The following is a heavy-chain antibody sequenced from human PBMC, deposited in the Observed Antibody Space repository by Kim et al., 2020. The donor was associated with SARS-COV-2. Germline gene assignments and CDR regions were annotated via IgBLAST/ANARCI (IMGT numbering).Heavy chain of an antibody. J-gene: IGHJ6*02. V-gene: IGHV3-33*05. CDR2: ISYDGSNK. Sequence: GGSLRLSCAASGFTFSSYGMHWVRQAPGKGLEWVAVISYDGSNKYSADSVKGRFTISRDNSKNTLYLQMNSLRAEDTAVYYWARDPTPYYDSSGYYDEYYCGMDVWGQGTTVTVSS. CDR3: ARDPTPYYDSSGYYDEYYCGMDV. D-gene: IGHD3-22*01. CDR1: GFTFSSYG.